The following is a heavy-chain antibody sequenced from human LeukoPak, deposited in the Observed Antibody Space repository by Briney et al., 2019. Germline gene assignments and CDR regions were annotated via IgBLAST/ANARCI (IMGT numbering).Heavy chain of an antibody. J-gene: IGHJ4*02. CDR2: ISYSGRT. CDR1: GGSFTDYF. CDR3: VRETSSSAHY. Sequence: PSETLSLTCTVYGGSFTDYFWTWIRQPPGKGLEWIGSISYSGRTFYKPSLTSRVAISIDASKSQFSLRLSSVTAADTAVYYCVRETSSSAHYWGQGTLVTVSS. D-gene: IGHD6-6*01. V-gene: IGHV4-34*01.